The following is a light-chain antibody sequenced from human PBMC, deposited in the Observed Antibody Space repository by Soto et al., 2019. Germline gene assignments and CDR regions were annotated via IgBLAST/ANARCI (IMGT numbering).Light chain of an antibody. J-gene: IGKJ1*01. CDR3: QQYGSSSWT. V-gene: IGKV3-20*01. CDR1: QSVSSID. Sequence: EIVLTQSPGTLSLSPGERAPLSCRASQSVSSIDLAWYQHKPGQAPRLLIYGASSRATGIPERFSGSVSGTDFPLTISRLEPEDFAGYYCQQYGSSSWTFGRGTTVEIK. CDR2: GAS.